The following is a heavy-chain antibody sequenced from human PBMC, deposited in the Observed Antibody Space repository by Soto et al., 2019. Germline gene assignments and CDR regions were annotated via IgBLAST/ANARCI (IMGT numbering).Heavy chain of an antibody. CDR3: AKNWDTTSSSSSH. J-gene: IGHJ4*02. V-gene: IGHV3-23*01. CDR2: ISGTGGST. D-gene: IGHD6-6*01. Sequence: PGGSLRLSCAGSGFGFSDFSMNWVRQAPGKGLEWVSAISGTGGSTYYADSVKGRFTISRDNSKNTLYLQMNSLRAEDTAVYYCAKNWDTTSSSSSHWGQGTLVTVSS. CDR1: GFGFSDFS.